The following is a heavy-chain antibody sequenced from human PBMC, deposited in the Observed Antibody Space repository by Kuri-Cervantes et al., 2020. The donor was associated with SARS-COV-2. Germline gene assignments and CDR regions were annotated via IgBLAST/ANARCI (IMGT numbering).Heavy chain of an antibody. CDR2: VNSGGSNT. CDR1: GFTFSDYW. J-gene: IGHJ4*02. Sequence: GGSLRLSCAASGFTFSDYWMHWVRQGPGKGLQWVARVNSGGSNTMYADSVKGRFTVSRDNTKNTMYLQLKSLRGEDTGVYYCARDTATSYYFDYWGQGTLVTVSS. CDR3: ARDTATSYYFDY. V-gene: IGHV3-74*03. D-gene: IGHD5-18*01.